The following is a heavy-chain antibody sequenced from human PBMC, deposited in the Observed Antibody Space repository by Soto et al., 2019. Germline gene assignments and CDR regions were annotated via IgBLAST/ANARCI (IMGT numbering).Heavy chain of an antibody. CDR1: GGSISSSSYY. D-gene: IGHD3-3*01. CDR2: IYYSGST. Sequence: PSETLSLTCTVSGGSISSSSYYWGWIRQPPGKGLEWIGSIYYSGSTYYNPSLKSRVTISVDTSKNQFSLKLSSVTAADTAVYYCARSVRITIFGVVTIFDPWGQGTLVTVSS. V-gene: IGHV4-39*01. CDR3: ARSVRITIFGVVTIFDP. J-gene: IGHJ5*02.